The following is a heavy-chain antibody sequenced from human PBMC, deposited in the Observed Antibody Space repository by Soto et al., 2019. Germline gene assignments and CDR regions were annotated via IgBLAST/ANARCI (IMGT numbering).Heavy chain of an antibody. Sequence: SETLSLTCAVYGGSFSGYYWSWIRQPPGKGLEWIGEINHSGSTNYNPSLKSRVIISVDTSKNQFSLKMNSVTAADTAVYYCARVPTFTDANNVWGRGTLVTVSS. V-gene: IGHV4-34*01. J-gene: IGHJ4*02. CDR3: ARVPTFTDANNV. D-gene: IGHD2-2*01. CDR1: GGSFSGYY. CDR2: INHSGST.